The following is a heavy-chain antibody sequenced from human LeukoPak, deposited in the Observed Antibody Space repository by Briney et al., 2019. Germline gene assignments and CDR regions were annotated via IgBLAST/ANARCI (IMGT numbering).Heavy chain of an antibody. V-gene: IGHV3-30*02. CDR3: AKGASVLRHFDWPSV. J-gene: IGHJ4*02. D-gene: IGHD3-9*01. CDR2: IRYDGSNK. Sequence: GGSLRLSCAASGFTFSSYGMHWVRQAPGKGLEWVAFIRYDGSNKYYGDSVQGRFTISRGNSKNTLYLQMNSLRAEDTAVYYCAKGASVLRHFDWPSVWGQGTLVTVSS. CDR1: GFTFSSYG.